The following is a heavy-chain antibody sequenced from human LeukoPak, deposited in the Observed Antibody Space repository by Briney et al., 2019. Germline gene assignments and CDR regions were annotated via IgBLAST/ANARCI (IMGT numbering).Heavy chain of an antibody. CDR3: ARATRGFDP. Sequence: PGGSLRLSFAASGFAFSTYLIGWIRQAPGRGLEWVASIKQDGSEKDYVDSVKGRFTISKDNAQNSLYLQMNSLRAEDTAIYYCARATRGFDPWGQGTLVTVSS. CDR1: GFAFSTYL. J-gene: IGHJ5*02. CDR2: IKQDGSEK. V-gene: IGHV3-7*01.